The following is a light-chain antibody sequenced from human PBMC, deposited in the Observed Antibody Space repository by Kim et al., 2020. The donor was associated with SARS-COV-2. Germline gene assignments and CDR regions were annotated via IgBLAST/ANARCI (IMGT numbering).Light chain of an antibody. CDR2: GKN. CDR3: NARDNSGNHWV. CDR1: SLRNYY. J-gene: IGLJ3*02. Sequence: SSELTQDPAVSVALGQTVRITCQGASLRNYYASWYQHKPGQAPVVVIYGKNNRPSGIPDRFSGSSSGNTTSLTITGAQAEDEADYFCNARDNSGNHWVFGGGTQLTVL. V-gene: IGLV3-19*01.